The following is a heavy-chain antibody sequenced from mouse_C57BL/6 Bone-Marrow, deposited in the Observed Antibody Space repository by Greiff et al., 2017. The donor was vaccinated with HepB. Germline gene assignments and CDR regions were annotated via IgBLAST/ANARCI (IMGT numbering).Heavy chain of an antibody. Sequence: QVQLQQSGAELARPGASVKMSCKASGYTFTSYTMHWVKQRPGQGLEWIGYINPSSGYTKYNQKFKDKATLTADKSSSTAYMQLSSLTSEDSAVYYCARSHYGPPLDYWGQGTTLTVSS. CDR3: ARSHYGPPLDY. CDR2: INPSSGYT. J-gene: IGHJ2*01. D-gene: IGHD1-1*01. V-gene: IGHV1-4*01. CDR1: GYTFTSYT.